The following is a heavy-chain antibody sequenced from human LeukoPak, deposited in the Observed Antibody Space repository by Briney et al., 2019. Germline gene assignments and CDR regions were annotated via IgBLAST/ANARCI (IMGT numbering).Heavy chain of an antibody. CDR1: GYTFTRYG. J-gene: IGHJ4*02. D-gene: IGHD5-18*01. CDR3: AVANYVDTAMVSSLDY. CDR2: INPNSGGT. V-gene: IGHV1-2*02. Sequence: ASVKVSCKASGYTFTRYGISWMRQAPGQGLEWMGWINPNSGGTNYAQKFQGRVTMTRDTSISTAYMELSRLRSDDTAVYYCAVANYVDTAMVSSLDYWGQGTLVTVSS.